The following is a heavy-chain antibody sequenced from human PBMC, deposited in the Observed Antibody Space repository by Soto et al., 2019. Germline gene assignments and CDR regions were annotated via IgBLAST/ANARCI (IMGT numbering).Heavy chain of an antibody. D-gene: IGHD5-12*01. J-gene: IGHJ6*03. CDR1: GYTFSDYY. Sequence: QVQLVQSGAEVKXXXASVKVSCKASGYTFSDYYIHWMRQAPGQGLEWMGWINPNSGGTKYAHKFQGWVTMTRDTSIKTAYMELSRLTSDDTAVYYCARESGGATATLDYYYFYMDVWGKGTTVTVSS. CDR2: INPNSGGT. CDR3: ARESGGATATLDYYYFYMDV. V-gene: IGHV1-2*04.